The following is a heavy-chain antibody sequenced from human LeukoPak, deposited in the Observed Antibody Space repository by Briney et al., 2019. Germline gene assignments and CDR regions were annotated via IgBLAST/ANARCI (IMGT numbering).Heavy chain of an antibody. D-gene: IGHD6-13*01. CDR1: GFTFSSYG. CDR3: AKAIAAAGLDY. Sequence: PGRSLRLSCAASGFTFSSYGMHWVRQAPGKGLEWVAVISYDGSNKYYADSVKGRFTISGDNSKSTLYLQMNSLRAEDTAVYYCAKAIAAAGLDYWGQGTLVTVSS. CDR2: ISYDGSNK. V-gene: IGHV3-30*18. J-gene: IGHJ4*02.